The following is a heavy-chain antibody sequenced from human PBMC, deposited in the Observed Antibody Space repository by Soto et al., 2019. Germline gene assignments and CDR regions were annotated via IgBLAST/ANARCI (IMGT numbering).Heavy chain of an antibody. CDR2: FRSGGDDDTT. CDR1: GFTFSSYS. Sequence: GGSLRLSCAASGFTFSSYSMSWVRQAPGKGLEWVSGFRSGGDDDTTYYADSVRGRFTISRDNSKNTLFLQMNSLRAEDTAIYYCAKKVNSGSGSQFFDYWGQGTLVTVS. CDR3: AKKVNSGSGSQFFDY. J-gene: IGHJ4*02. V-gene: IGHV3-23*01. D-gene: IGHD3-10*01.